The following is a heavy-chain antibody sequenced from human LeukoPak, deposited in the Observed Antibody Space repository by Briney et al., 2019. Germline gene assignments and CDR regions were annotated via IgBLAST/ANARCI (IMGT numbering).Heavy chain of an antibody. Sequence: SETLSLTCTVSGGSISSYYWSWIRQPAGKGLEWIGRIYTSGSTNYNPSLKSRVTMSVDTSKNQFSLKLSSVTAADTAVYYCASEPPRYCSSTSCYEQHWGQGTLVTVSS. CDR1: GGSISSYY. J-gene: IGHJ4*02. V-gene: IGHV4-4*07. CDR2: IYTSGST. CDR3: ASEPPRYCSSTSCYEQH. D-gene: IGHD2-2*01.